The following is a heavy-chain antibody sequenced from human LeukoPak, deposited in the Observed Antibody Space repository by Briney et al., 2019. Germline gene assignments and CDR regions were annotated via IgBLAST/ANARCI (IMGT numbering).Heavy chain of an antibody. V-gene: IGHV4-39*07. D-gene: IGHD3-22*01. J-gene: IGHJ4*02. CDR2: IYYSGST. CDR1: GGSNSSSGYY. Sequence: SETLSLTCTVSGGSNSSSGYYWGWIRQPPGKGPEWIGSIYYSGSTYYNPSLKSRVTISGDTSKNQFSLKLSSVTAADTAVYYCASMIEDAFFDYWGQGTLVTVSS. CDR3: ASMIEDAFFDY.